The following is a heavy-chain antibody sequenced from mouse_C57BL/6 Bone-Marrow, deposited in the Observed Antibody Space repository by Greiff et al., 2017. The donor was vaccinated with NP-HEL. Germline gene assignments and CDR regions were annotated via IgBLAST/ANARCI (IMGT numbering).Heavy chain of an antibody. CDR1: GFSLTSYG. D-gene: IGHD1-1*01. CDR3: ARKREGYYYGSSYDAMDY. CDR2: IWSGGST. V-gene: IGHV2-2*01. Sequence: QVQLQQSGPGLVQPSQSLSITCTVSGFSLTSYGVHWVRQSPGKGLEWLGVIWSGGSTDYNAAFISRLSTSKDNSKSQVFFKMNSLQADDTVIYYCARKREGYYYGSSYDAMDYWGQGTSVTVSS. J-gene: IGHJ4*01.